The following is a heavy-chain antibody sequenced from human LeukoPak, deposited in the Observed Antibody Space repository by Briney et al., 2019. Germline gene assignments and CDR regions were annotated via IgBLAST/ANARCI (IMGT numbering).Heavy chain of an antibody. Sequence: GGSLRLSCAASGFTFSSYAMHWVRQAPGKGLEYVSAISSNGGSTYYANSVKGRFTISRDNSKNTLYLQMGSLRAEDMAVYYCARGKITIFGVAPDYWGQGTLVTVSS. CDR1: GFTFSSYA. V-gene: IGHV3-64*01. CDR2: ISSNGGST. CDR3: ARGKITIFGVAPDY. J-gene: IGHJ4*02. D-gene: IGHD3-3*01.